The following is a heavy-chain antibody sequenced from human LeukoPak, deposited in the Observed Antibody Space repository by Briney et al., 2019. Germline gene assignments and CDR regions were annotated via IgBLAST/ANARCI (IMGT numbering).Heavy chain of an antibody. CDR2: IFHDGTT. CDR3: ARTRYYYNSRSYGAPYYFDY. J-gene: IGHJ4*02. V-gene: IGHV4-38-2*02. CDR1: GYAISSGYY. D-gene: IGHD3-10*01. Sequence: SETLSLTCTVAGYAISSGYYWGWIRQTPGKGLEWIAKIFHDGTTHYNPSLRSRAAMSVDTSKNQFSLKLSSVTAADTAVYYCARTRYYYNSRSYGAPYYFDYWGQGTLVTVSS.